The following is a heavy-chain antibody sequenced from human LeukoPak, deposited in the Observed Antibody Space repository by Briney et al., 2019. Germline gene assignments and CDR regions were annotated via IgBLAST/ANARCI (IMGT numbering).Heavy chain of an antibody. V-gene: IGHV3-7*01. D-gene: IGHD6-19*01. J-gene: IGHJ1*01. CDR1: GFTFSSYW. Sequence: PGGSLRLSCAASGFTFSSYWMSWVRQAPGKGLEWVANIKQDGSEKYYVDSVKGRFTISRDNAKNPLYLQMNSLRAEDTAVYYCARDDKIAVAGTWRHWGQGTLVTVSS. CDR2: IKQDGSEK. CDR3: ARDDKIAVAGTWRH.